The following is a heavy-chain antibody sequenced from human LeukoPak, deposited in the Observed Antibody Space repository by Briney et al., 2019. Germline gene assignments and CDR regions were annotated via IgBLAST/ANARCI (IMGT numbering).Heavy chain of an antibody. Sequence: SETPSLTCTVAGGYISGYYWSWIRQPPGKGLEWIGDIHYSGSTNYNSSLKSRVTILVDKSENQFSLKVRSLTAADTAVYYCARIGYNFGYYFDSWGQGALVTVSS. V-gene: IGHV4-59*01. J-gene: IGHJ4*02. CDR2: IHYSGST. CDR3: ARIGYNFGYYFDS. CDR1: GGYISGYY. D-gene: IGHD5-12*01.